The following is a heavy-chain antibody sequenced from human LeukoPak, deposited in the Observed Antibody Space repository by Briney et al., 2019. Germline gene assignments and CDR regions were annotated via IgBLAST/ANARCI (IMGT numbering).Heavy chain of an antibody. Sequence: HGESLKISCKGSGYSFTSYWIGWVRQMPGKGLEWMGIIYPGDSDTRYSPSFQGQVTISADKSISTAYLQWSSLKASDTPLYYCARQLADRAYDSFDSWAREPWSPSPQ. J-gene: IGHJ4*02. D-gene: IGHD5-12*01. CDR1: GYSFTSYW. CDR3: ARQLADRAYDSFDS. CDR2: IYPGDSDT. V-gene: IGHV5-51*01.